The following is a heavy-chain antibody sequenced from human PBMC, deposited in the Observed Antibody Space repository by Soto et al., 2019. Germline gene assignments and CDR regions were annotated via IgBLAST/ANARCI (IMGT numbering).Heavy chain of an antibody. V-gene: IGHV3-33*01. CDR3: ARETNGGSFDI. CDR1: GFIFSTYG. Sequence: QVQLVESGGGVVQSGRSLRLSCEASGFIFSTYGMHWVRQAPGKGLEWVALIWYDGTNEHYADSVKGRFTISKDNSKNTLHLEMSGLRVEDTAVYYCARETNGGSFDIWGQGTMVPVSS. J-gene: IGHJ3*02. CDR2: IWYDGTNE. D-gene: IGHD2-8*01.